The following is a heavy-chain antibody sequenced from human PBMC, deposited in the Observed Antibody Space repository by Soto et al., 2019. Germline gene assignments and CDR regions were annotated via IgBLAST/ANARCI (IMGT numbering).Heavy chain of an antibody. D-gene: IGHD3-22*01. J-gene: IGHJ3*02. CDR2: ISWNSGSI. Sequence: LRLSCAASGFTFDDYAMHWVRQAPGKGLEWVSGISWNSGSIGYADSVKGRFTISRDNAKNSLYLQMNSLRAEDTALYYCAKDIWYYYDSSGPGAFDIWGQGTMVTVSS. CDR3: AKDIWYYYDSSGPGAFDI. CDR1: GFTFDDYA. V-gene: IGHV3-9*01.